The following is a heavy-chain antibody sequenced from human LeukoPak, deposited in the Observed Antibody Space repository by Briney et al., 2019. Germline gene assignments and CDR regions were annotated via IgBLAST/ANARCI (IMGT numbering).Heavy chain of an antibody. CDR2: IYYSGNT. V-gene: IGHV4-59*01. J-gene: IGHJ4*02. Sequence: SETLSLTCTVSGGSISSYYWSWIRQPPGKGLEWIGYIYYSGNTKYNPSLKSRVTISVDTSKKQFSLKVSSVTAADTAVYYCARGSSDWYADYWGQGTLATVSS. CDR1: GGSISSYY. D-gene: IGHD6-19*01. CDR3: ARGSSDWYADY.